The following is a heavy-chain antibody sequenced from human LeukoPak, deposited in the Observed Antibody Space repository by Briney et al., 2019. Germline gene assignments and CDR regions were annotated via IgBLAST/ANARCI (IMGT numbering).Heavy chain of an antibody. D-gene: IGHD4-23*01. J-gene: IGHJ2*01. CDR1: GSSFTTHW. CDR3: ARHVTYGATVVNPAQWYFDL. Sequence: GASMKISCKGSGSSFTTHWIGWVRQMRGKGLEWMAIIYPGDSATRYSQSFQGQVTISADKSISTAYLQWSSLKASDTAMYYCARHVTYGATVVNPAQWYFDLWGRGTLVTVSS. CDR2: IYPGDSAT. V-gene: IGHV5-51*01.